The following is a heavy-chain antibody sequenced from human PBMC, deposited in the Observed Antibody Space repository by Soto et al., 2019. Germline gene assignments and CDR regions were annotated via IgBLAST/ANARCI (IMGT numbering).Heavy chain of an antibody. CDR3: ARHIEYYYYYMDV. V-gene: IGHV4-39*01. D-gene: IGHD2-15*01. CDR1: GGSISSSSYY. Sequence: SETLSLTCTVSGGSISSSSYYWGWIRQPPGKGLEWIGSIYYSGSTYYNPSLKSRVTISVDTSKNQFSLKLSSVTAADTAVYYCARHIEYYYYYMDVWGKGTTVNVSS. J-gene: IGHJ6*03. CDR2: IYYSGST.